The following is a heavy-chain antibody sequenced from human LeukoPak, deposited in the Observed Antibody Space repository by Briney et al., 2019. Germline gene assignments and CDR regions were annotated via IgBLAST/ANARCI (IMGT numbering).Heavy chain of an antibody. V-gene: IGHV3-23*01. J-gene: IGHJ4*02. CDR1: GFTFSSYA. Sequence: PGGSLRLSCAASGFTFSSYAMSWVRQAPGKGLEWVSAISGSGGSTYYADSVKGRFTISRDNSKNTLYLQMNSLRAEDTAVYYCARDGQQGYCSGGSCPPIDYWGQGTLVTVSS. CDR2: ISGSGGST. D-gene: IGHD2-15*01. CDR3: ARDGQQGYCSGGSCPPIDY.